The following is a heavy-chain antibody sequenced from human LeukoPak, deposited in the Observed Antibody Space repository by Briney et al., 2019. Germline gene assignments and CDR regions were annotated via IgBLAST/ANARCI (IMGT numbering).Heavy chain of an antibody. V-gene: IGHV3-30*02. CDR2: TRYDGSNK. J-gene: IGHJ3*02. Sequence: PGGSLRLSCAASGFTFSSYGMHWVRQAPGKGLEWVAFTRYDGSNKYYADSVKGRFTISRDNSKNTLFLQMNSLRPEDTAVYYCAKQGTVGTLWAIDIWGQGTMVTVSS. CDR3: AKQGTVGTLWAIDI. CDR1: GFTFSSYG. D-gene: IGHD1-26*01.